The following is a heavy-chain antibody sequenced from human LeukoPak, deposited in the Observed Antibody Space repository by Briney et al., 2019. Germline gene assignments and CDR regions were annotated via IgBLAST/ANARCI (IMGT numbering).Heavy chain of an antibody. CDR3: AKRGVVVRVILVGFHREANYFDS. D-gene: IGHD3-10*01. Sequence: PGGSLRLSCAVSGITLSNYGMSWVRQAPGKGLEWGAGISGSGGGTNYADSVKGRFTISRDNPKNTLYLQMHSLRADDTAVYFCAKRGVVVRVILVGFHREANYFDSWGQGALVTVSS. CDR1: GITLSNYG. CDR2: ISGSGGGT. J-gene: IGHJ4*02. V-gene: IGHV3-23*01.